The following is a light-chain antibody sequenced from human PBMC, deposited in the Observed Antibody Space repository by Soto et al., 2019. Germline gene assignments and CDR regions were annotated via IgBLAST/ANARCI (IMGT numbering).Light chain of an antibody. V-gene: IGKV1-9*01. CDR3: QQHNTHPLT. Sequence: IQLTQSPSSLSSSGGESATITCRASQSGGRYLSWYQQKPGRAPILLISAASTLQSGVPARFSGSASGADFPLSITRLQPEDVATYYGQQHNTHPLTFGGGTKLEIK. CDR2: AAS. CDR1: QSGGRY. J-gene: IGKJ4*01.